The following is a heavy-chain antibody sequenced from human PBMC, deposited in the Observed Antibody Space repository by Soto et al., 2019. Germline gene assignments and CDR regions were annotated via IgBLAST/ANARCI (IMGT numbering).Heavy chain of an antibody. CDR1: GFTFSIYA. CDR3: AKVFYYYDSSGYYYFDY. D-gene: IGHD3-22*01. CDR2: ISGSGSTI. V-gene: IGHV3-23*01. Sequence: PGGSLRLSCAASGFTFSIYAVRWVRQAPGKGPEWISSISGSGSTIYYADSVKGRFTISRDNSKYTLYLQMSSLRAEDTAVYYCAKVFYYYDSSGYYYFDYWGQGTLVTVSS. J-gene: IGHJ4*02.